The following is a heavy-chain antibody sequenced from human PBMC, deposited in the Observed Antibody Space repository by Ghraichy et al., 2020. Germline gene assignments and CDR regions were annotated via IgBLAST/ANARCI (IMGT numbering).Heavy chain of an antibody. V-gene: IGHV3-74*01. D-gene: IGHD3-3*01. CDR2: INSDGSST. J-gene: IGHJ6*02. CDR1: GFTFSSYW. Sequence: GGSLRLSCAASGFTFSSYWMHWVRQAPGKGLVWVSRINSDGSSTSYADSVKGRFTISRDNAKNTLYLQMNSLRAEDTAVYYCAREGFWSGYYSSYYYYGMDVWGQGTTVTVSS. CDR3: AREGFWSGYYSSYYYYGMDV.